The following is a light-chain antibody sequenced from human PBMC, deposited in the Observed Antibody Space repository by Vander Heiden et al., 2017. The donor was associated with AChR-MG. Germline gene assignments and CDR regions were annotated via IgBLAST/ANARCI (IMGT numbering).Light chain of an antibody. J-gene: IGLJ2*01. CDR1: SSNIGRDYD. CDR2: GNN. CDR3: QSYDSSLSGSV. Sequence: QPVLTQPPSASESPGHRVTISCTGSSSNIGRDYDVHWYQQLPGKAPKLLIYGNNNRPSGVPDRFSGSKSGTSPSLAITGLQAEDEADYFCQSYDSSLSGSVFGGGTKLTVL. V-gene: IGLV1-40*01.